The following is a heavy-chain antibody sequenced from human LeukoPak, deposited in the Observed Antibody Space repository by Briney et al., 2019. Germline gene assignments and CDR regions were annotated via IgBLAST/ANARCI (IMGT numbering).Heavy chain of an antibody. Sequence: GGSLRLSCAASGFTFSSYSMNWVRQAPGKGLEWVSSNSSSSSYIYYADSVKGRFTISRDNAKNSLYLQMNSLRAEDTAVYYCAREGYCSSTSCYRSYYYGMDVWGQGTTVTVSS. D-gene: IGHD2-2*01. V-gene: IGHV3-21*01. CDR1: GFTFSSYS. CDR3: AREGYCSSTSCYRSYYYGMDV. CDR2: NSSSSSYI. J-gene: IGHJ6*02.